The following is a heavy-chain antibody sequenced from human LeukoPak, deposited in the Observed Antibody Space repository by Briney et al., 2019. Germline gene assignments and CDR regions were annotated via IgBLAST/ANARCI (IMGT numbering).Heavy chain of an antibody. J-gene: IGHJ5*02. CDR3: ARGQARLAWFDP. V-gene: IGHV4-38-2*02. CDR2: IYHSGST. Sequence: SETLSLTCTVSGYSISSGYYWGWIRQPPGKGLEWIGSIYHSGSTYYNPSLKSRVTMSLDTSKNQFSLRLRSVTAADTAVYYCARGQARLAWFDPWGQGTLVAVSS. D-gene: IGHD6-19*01. CDR1: GYSISSGYY.